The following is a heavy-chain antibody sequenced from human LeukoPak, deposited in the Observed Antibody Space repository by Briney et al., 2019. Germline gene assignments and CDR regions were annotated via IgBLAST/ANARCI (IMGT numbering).Heavy chain of an antibody. J-gene: IGHJ4*02. V-gene: IGHV1-2*02. CDR1: GYTFNGYY. D-gene: IGHD1-26*01. CDR2: INSNSGAK. CDR3: ARGRGGATTGLDH. Sequence: ASVKVSCKACGYTFNGYYMHWVRQAPGQGLESMGWINSNSGAKNYALNFQGRVTMSRDISTNTAYMELNTLTSEATPVYNCARGRGGATTGLDHWGQGTLVTVSS.